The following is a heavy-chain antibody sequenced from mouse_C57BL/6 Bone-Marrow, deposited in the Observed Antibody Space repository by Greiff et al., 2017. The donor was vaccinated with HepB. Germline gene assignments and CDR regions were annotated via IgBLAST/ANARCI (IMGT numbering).Heavy chain of an antibody. J-gene: IGHJ2*01. CDR1: GVDFSRYW. CDR3: ARDGDVGYFDY. Sequence: AAEGVDFSRYWMCWVRRAPGKGLEWIGEINPDSSTINYAPSLKDKFIISRDNAKNTLYLQMSKVRSEDTALYYCARDGDVGYFDYWGQGTTLTVSS. D-gene: IGHD2-3*01. V-gene: IGHV4-1*01. CDR2: INPDSSTI.